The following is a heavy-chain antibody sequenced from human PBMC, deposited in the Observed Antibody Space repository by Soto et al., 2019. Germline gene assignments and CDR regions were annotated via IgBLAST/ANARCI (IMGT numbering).Heavy chain of an antibody. V-gene: IGHV1-69*06. D-gene: IGHD6-19*01. CDR3: ATTSSRSIEVVGSGYYYGMDV. CDR1: GGTFSTYA. J-gene: IGHJ6*02. Sequence: QLQLVQSGAEVKKPGSSVKVACQASGGTFSTYAISWMRQAPGQGLEWMGGILPMLGTVHYAQKFQGGITITADKSTSTAYVDLSSLKSEDTAVYYCATTSSRSIEVVGSGYYYGMDVWGQGTTVTVSS. CDR2: ILPMLGTV.